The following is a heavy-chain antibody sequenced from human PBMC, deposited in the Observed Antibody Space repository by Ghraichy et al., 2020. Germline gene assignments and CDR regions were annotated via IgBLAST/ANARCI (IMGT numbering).Heavy chain of an antibody. V-gene: IGHV3-21*01. CDR3: ARDLSGMITFGGVIVKGSFTFDY. J-gene: IGHJ4*02. D-gene: IGHD3-16*02. Sequence: GESLNISCAASGFTFSSYSMNWVRQAPGKGLEWVSSISSSSSYIYYADSVKGRFTISRDNAKNSLYLQMNSLRAEDTAVYYCARDLSGMITFGGVIVKGSFTFDYWGQGTLVTVSS. CDR2: ISSSSSYI. CDR1: GFTFSSYS.